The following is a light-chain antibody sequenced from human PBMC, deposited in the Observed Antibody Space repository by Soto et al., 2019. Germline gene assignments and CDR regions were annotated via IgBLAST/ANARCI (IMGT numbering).Light chain of an antibody. CDR2: ATS. CDR3: QQYSSHPT. V-gene: IGKV1-5*03. Sequence: DIQMTQSPSILSASIGDRVTITCRASQKIGRWLAWYQQKPGTAPKLLVYATSDLENGVSESFSGSGSGTEFTISINRLRAGDFATYYCQQYSSHPTFGQGTKLQMK. CDR1: QKIGRW. J-gene: IGKJ2*01.